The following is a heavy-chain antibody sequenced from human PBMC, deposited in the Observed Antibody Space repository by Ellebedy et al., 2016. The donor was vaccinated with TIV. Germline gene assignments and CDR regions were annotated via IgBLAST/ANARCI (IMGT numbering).Heavy chain of an antibody. CDR3: ARTHRGGTATTALDS. J-gene: IGHJ4*02. Sequence: GESLKISCKGSGYSFTNYWIGWVRQMPGKGLEGMGVIYPGDSETKYSPSFQVQVTISADKSISITYLHWSSLKASDTAIYYCARTHRGGTATTALDSWGQGTLVTVSS. V-gene: IGHV5-51*01. CDR2: IYPGDSET. CDR1: GYSFTNYW. D-gene: IGHD1-1*01.